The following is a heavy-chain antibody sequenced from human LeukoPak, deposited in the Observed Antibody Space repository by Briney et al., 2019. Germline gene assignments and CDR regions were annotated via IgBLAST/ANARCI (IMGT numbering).Heavy chain of an antibody. Sequence: GGSLRLSCAASGFTFSSYSMNWVRQAPGKGLEWVSIIYSDATTSYADSVRGRFTISRDNSKNTVYLQMNSLSGDDTAVYYCARVQITWSWAFDIWGQGTMVTVSS. D-gene: IGHD3-16*01. CDR3: ARVQITWSWAFDI. V-gene: IGHV3-53*01. CDR1: GFTFSSYS. CDR2: IYSDATT. J-gene: IGHJ3*02.